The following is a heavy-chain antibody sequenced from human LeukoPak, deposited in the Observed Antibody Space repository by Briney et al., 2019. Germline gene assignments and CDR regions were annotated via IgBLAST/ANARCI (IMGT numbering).Heavy chain of an antibody. V-gene: IGHV3-30*04. J-gene: IGHJ6*03. CDR1: GFTLKDYA. Sequence: GRSLRLSCAASGFTLKDYAMYWVRQAPGKGLEWVGVLSHDGRGKYYADSVKGRFTISRDNSKNTLFVQMNNMTTEDTAVYYCARDGQVVVGGAIGYFYYYMDVWGKGTTVTVSS. CDR2: LSHDGRGK. CDR3: ARDGQVVVGGAIGYFYYYMDV. D-gene: IGHD2-2*01.